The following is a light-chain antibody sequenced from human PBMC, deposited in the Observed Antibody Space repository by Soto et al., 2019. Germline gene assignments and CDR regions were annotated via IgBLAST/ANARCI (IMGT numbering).Light chain of an antibody. CDR3: SSYSSGSTLYV. Sequence: QSALTQPASVSGSPGQSITISCTGTSSDVGGYAYVSWYQQYPGKAPKLIISEVSNRPSGISHRFSGSRSGNTASLTISGLQAEDEADYHCSSYSSGSTLYVFGTGTKLTVL. CDR1: SSDVGGYAY. V-gene: IGLV2-14*01. CDR2: EVS. J-gene: IGLJ1*01.